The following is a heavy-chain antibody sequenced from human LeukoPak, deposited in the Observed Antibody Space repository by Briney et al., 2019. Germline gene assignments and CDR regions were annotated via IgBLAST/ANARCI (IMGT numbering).Heavy chain of an antibody. D-gene: IGHD5-18*01. CDR3: ARVTTWIQLWGGSFDY. CDR2: IYYSGST. Sequence: PSETLSLTCTVSGGSISTYYWSWIRQPPGKGLEWIAYIYYSGSTNYNPSLESRVTISVHTSNNQFSLRLSSVTAADTAVYYCARVTTWIQLWGGSFDYWGQGTLVTVSS. J-gene: IGHJ4*02. V-gene: IGHV4-59*01. CDR1: GGSISTYY.